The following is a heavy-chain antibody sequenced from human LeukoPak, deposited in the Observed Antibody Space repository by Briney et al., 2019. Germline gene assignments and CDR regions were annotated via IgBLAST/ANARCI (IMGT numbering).Heavy chain of an antibody. V-gene: IGHV1-8*01. Sequence: GASVKVSCKASGYTFTSYDINWVRQATGQGREWMGWMNPNSGNTGYAQKFQGRVTMTRNTSISTAYMKLSSLRSEDTAVYYCARGWYRGTIFGVVIIGTHSDYWGQGTLVTVSS. CDR1: GYTFTSYD. J-gene: IGHJ4*02. D-gene: IGHD3-3*01. CDR3: ARGWYRGTIFGVVIIGTHSDY. CDR2: MNPNSGNT.